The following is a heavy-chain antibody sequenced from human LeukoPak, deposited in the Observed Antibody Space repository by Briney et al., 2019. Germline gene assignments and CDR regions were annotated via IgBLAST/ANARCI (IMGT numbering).Heavy chain of an antibody. V-gene: IGHV4-59*11. Sequence: PSETLSLICTVSGGSIGIHYWSWTRPPPGKGLEWIGYIYNSGSTNYNPSLRSRVIILEDTSKSQFSLYVRAVTAEDTAVYYCARADTYYMEVWGKGTTVTVSS. CDR2: IYNSGST. J-gene: IGHJ6*03. CDR3: ARADTYYMEV. CDR1: GGSIGIHY.